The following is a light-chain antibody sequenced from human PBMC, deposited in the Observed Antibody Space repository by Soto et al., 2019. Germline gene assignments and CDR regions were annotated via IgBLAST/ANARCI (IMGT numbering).Light chain of an antibody. V-gene: IGKV1-39*01. J-gene: IGKJ1*01. Sequence: DIQMTQSPSSLSASVGDRVTITCRASQSIASYLNWYQQKPGKAPKLLIYGASTLQSGVPSRFSGSGSGTDFTLTISSLQPDDFATYYCQHYNSYSEAFGQGTKVDIK. CDR1: QSIASY. CDR3: QHYNSYSEA. CDR2: GAS.